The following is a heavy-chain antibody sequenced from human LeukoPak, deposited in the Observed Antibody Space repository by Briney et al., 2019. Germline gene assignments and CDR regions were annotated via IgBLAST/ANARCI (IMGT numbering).Heavy chain of an antibody. CDR3: ATQRRPTGRASSFDY. CDR2: IYPGDSDT. CDR1: GYSFTSYW. Sequence: GESLKISCKGSGYSFTSYWIGWVRQMPGKGLEWMGIIYPGDSDTKYSPSFQGQVTISADKSIDTAYLQWSSLKASDTAIYYCATQRRPTGRASSFDYWGQGTLVTVSS. V-gene: IGHV5-51*01. J-gene: IGHJ4*02. D-gene: IGHD1-1*01.